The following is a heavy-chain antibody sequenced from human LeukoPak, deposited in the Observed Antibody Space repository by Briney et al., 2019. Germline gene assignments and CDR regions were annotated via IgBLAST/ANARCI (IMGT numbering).Heavy chain of an antibody. CDR1: GYSISSGYY. Sequence: SETLSLTCTVSGYSISSGYYWGWIRQPPGKGLEWIGSIYHSGSTYYNPSLKSRVTISVDTSKNQFSLKLSSVTAADTAVYYCARDLGGYSSSWYYFDYWGQGTLVTVSS. CDR3: ARDLGGYSSSWYYFDY. V-gene: IGHV4-38-2*02. J-gene: IGHJ4*02. CDR2: IYHSGST. D-gene: IGHD6-13*01.